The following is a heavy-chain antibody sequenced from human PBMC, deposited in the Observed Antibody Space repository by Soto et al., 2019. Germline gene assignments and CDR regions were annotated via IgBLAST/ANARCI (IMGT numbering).Heavy chain of an antibody. Sequence: QVQLVESGGGVVQPGRSLRLSCAASGFTFSSYAMHWVRQAPGKGLEWVAVISYDGSNKYYADSVKGRFTISRDNSKNTLYLQMNSLRAEDTAVYYCARDFEYGCNGVGYWGQGTLVTVSS. CDR1: GFTFSSYA. V-gene: IGHV3-30-3*01. CDR2: ISYDGSNK. J-gene: IGHJ4*02. D-gene: IGHD4-17*01. CDR3: ARDFEYGCNGVGY.